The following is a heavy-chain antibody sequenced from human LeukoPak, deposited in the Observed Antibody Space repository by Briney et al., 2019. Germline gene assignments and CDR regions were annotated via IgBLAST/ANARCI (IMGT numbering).Heavy chain of an antibody. J-gene: IGHJ4*02. CDR1: GDSVSSNSAA. V-gene: IGHV6-1*01. CDR3: ARMTTVVTRAYDY. Sequence: SQTLSLTCAVSGDSVSSNSAAWNWIRQSPSRGLEWLGRTYHRSKWYYDYAVSVKSRITINPDTAKNQFSLQLNSVTPEDTAAYYCARMTTVVTRAYDYWGQGTLVTVSS. CDR2: TYHRSKWYY. D-gene: IGHD4-23*01.